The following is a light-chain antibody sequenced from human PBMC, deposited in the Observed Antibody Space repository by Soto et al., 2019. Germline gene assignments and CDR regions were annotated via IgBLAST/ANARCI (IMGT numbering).Light chain of an antibody. CDR2: AAS. Sequence: AIRMTQSPSSLSASTGDRVTITFRASQGISSYLAWYQQKPGKAPKLLIYAASTLQSGVPSRFSGSGSGTDFTLTISSLQPEDFAIYYCQQTYTTPGITFGQGTRLEIK. CDR1: QGISSY. J-gene: IGKJ5*01. V-gene: IGKV1-8*01. CDR3: QQTYTTPGIT.